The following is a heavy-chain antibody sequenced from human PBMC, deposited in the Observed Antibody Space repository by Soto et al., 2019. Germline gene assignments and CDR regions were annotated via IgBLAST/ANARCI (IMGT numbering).Heavy chain of an antibody. CDR2: IKSKTDGGTT. J-gene: IGHJ6*03. V-gene: IGHV3-15*01. CDR1: GFTFSNAW. CDR3: TTVGRCSGGSCYYYYYYMDV. D-gene: IGHD2-15*01. Sequence: PGGSLRLSCASSGFTFSNAWMALVRQAPGKGLEWVGRIKSKTDGGTTDYAAPVKGRFTISRDDSKNTLYLQMNRLKTEDTAVYYCTTVGRCSGGSCYYYYYYMDVWGKGTTVTVSS.